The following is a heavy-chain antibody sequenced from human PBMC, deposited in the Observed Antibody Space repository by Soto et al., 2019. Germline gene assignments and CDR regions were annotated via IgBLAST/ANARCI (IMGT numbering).Heavy chain of an antibody. V-gene: IGHV4-4*07. CDR1: GGSISNYY. CDR3: ARGGQDFWSGPFDY. D-gene: IGHD3-3*01. J-gene: IGHJ4*02. Sequence: SETLSLTCTVSGGSISNYYCNWIRQPAGKGLEWIGRIDTSGSTNYNPSLKSRVTMSVDTSKQEFSLKLSSVTAADTALYYCARGGQDFWSGPFDYWGRGALVTVSA. CDR2: IDTSGST.